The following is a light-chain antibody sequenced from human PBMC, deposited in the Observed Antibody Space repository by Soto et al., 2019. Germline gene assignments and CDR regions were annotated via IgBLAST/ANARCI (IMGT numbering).Light chain of an antibody. J-gene: IGKJ1*01. Sequence: EVVLTQSPGTLSLSPGERATLSCRASESVSSSILTWHQQKPGQAPRLLIYRTSNRVTGIPDRFSGSGSGTDFTLTISRLEPEDFAVYFCQHYGNSLWTFGQGTKVEIK. CDR1: ESVSSSI. CDR3: QHYGNSLWT. CDR2: RTS. V-gene: IGKV3-20*01.